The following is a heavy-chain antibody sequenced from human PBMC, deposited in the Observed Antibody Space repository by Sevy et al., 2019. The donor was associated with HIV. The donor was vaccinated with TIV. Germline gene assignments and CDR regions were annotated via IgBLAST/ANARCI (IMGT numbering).Heavy chain of an antibody. CDR2: ISRNSRYI. J-gene: IGHJ4*02. CDR1: GFVFSSYT. CDR3: ARDRAYGSGSIVYDY. Sequence: GGSLRLSCAASGFVFSSYTMNWVRQSPGKGLEWVSSISRNSRYIFYTDSVKGRFTISRDNARNSLYLQMNRLRAEDTAVYYCARDRAYGSGSIVYDYWGQGTLVTVSS. V-gene: IGHV3-21*01. D-gene: IGHD3-10*01.